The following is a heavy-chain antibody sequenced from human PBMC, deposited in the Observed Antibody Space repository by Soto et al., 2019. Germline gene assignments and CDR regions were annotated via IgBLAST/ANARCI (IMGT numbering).Heavy chain of an antibody. Sequence: EVQLVESGGDLVQPGGSLRLSCAASGFTFTDHYMDWVRQAPGKGLEWVGRIRNKPNTYSTTYAASVRGRFSISRDDSVNSLYLQMNGLKNEDTAVYYCTIVGRNGGETDSWGQGTLVTVSS. D-gene: IGHD2-21*01. CDR3: TIVGRNGGETDS. V-gene: IGHV3-72*01. CDR2: IRNKPNTYST. CDR1: GFTFTDHY. J-gene: IGHJ4*02.